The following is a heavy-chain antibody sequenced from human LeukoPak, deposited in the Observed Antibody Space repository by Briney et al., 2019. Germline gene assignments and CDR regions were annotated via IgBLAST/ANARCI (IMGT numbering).Heavy chain of an antibody. V-gene: IGHV3-30*18. J-gene: IGHJ6*02. CDR1: GFTFSSYG. CDR2: ISYDGSNK. CDR3: AKAYTAMVTDGMDV. D-gene: IGHD5-18*01. Sequence: PGGSLRLSCAASGFTFSSYGMHRVRQAPGKGLEWVAVISYDGSNKYYADSVKGRFTISRDNSKNTLYLQMNSLRAEDTAVYYCAKAYTAMVTDGMDVWGQGTTVTVSS.